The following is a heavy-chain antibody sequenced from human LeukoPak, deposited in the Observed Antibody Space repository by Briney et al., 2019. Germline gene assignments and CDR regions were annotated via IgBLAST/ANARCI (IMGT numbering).Heavy chain of an antibody. CDR3: ASDRGSRADFPHY. J-gene: IGHJ4*02. V-gene: IGHV3-30-3*01. CDR1: GFTFSSYA. D-gene: IGHD2-2*01. Sequence: GRSLRLSCAASGFTFSSYAMHWVRQAPGKGLERGAVISYDGSNKYYADSVKGRFTISRDNSKNTLYLQMNSLRAEDTAVYYCASDRGSRADFPHYWGQGTLVTVSS. CDR2: ISYDGSNK.